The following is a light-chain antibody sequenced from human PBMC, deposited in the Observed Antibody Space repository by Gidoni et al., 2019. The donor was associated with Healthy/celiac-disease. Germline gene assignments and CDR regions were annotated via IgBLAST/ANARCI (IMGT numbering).Light chain of an antibody. V-gene: IGKV3-15*01. CDR1: QSVSSN. Sequence: EIVMTQSPATLSVSPGERATLSCRASQSVSSNLAWYQQKPGQAPRLLIYGASTRATGIPARFSGSGSGTEFTLTISSLQSEDFAVYYCQQYNNWPLWMFGQXTKVEIK. CDR2: GAS. J-gene: IGKJ1*01. CDR3: QQYNNWPLWM.